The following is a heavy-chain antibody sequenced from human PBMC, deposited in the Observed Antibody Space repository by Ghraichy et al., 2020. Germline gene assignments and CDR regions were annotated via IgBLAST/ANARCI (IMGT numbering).Heavy chain of an antibody. CDR1: GGSIRSTSYF. Sequence: SETLSLTCTVSGGSIRSTSYFWGWIRQPPGKGLEWIGHIYYNGKTDYNTSLSSRVTISIDTSNNQFSLKLNSVTASYTAVYYCARRITYGSTHDYWGQGTLVTVSS. D-gene: IGHD3-10*01. CDR3: ARRITYGSTHDY. CDR2: IYYNGKT. V-gene: IGHV4-39*01. J-gene: IGHJ4*02.